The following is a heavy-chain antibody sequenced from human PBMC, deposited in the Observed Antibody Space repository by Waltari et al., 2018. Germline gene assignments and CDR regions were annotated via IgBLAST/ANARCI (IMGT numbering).Heavy chain of an antibody. V-gene: IGHV4-38-2*01. CDR3: ASSQTGLYSSIQGYYFDY. CDR1: GYSISSGYY. D-gene: IGHD6-13*01. J-gene: IGHJ4*02. CDR2: IYHSGST. Sequence: QVQLQESGPGLVKPSETLSLTCAVSGYSISSGYYWGWIRQPPGKGLEWIGSIYHSGSTYYNPSLKSRVTISVDTSKNQFSLKLSSVTAADTAVYYCASSQTGLYSSIQGYYFDYWGQGTLVTVSS.